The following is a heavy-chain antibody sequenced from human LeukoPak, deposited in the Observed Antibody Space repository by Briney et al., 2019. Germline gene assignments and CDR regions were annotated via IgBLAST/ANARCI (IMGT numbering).Heavy chain of an antibody. Sequence: PGGSLRLSCAASGFILSDFGIHWVRQAPGKGLEWVTFIRNDGSDKYYTDSVRGRFTISRDNSKTTVYLQMNSLRVDDTAIYYCAKHGLRSGTYVIDYWGQGTLVTVSS. CDR3: AKHGLRSGTYVIDY. D-gene: IGHD3-16*01. J-gene: IGHJ4*02. CDR1: GFILSDFG. V-gene: IGHV3-30*02. CDR2: IRNDGSDK.